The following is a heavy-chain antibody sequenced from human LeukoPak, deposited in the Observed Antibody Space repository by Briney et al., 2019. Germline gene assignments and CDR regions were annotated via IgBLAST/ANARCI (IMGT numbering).Heavy chain of an antibody. CDR2: ISSSSSYI. Sequence: PGGSLRLSCAASGFTFSSYSMNWVRQAPGKGLEWVSSISSSSSYIYYADSVKGRFTISRDNAKNSLYLQMNSLRAEDTAVYYCARGSSGWYQFTAFDIWGQGTMVTVSS. V-gene: IGHV3-21*01. CDR1: GFTFSSYS. CDR3: ARGSSGWYQFTAFDI. D-gene: IGHD6-19*01. J-gene: IGHJ3*02.